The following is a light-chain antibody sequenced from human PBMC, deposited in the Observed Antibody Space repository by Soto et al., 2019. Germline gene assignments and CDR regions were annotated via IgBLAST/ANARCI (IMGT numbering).Light chain of an antibody. CDR2: GAS. V-gene: IGKV3-15*01. J-gene: IGKJ3*01. Sequence: IVVTQSPATLSLSPGERATLSCRASHSVNSNLAWYQQKPGQAPRLLIYGASTRATGIPARFSGSGSGTEFNLTISSLQSEDFAIYYCQQYNKWPPFNFCPGTKVDI. CDR3: QQYNKWPPFN. CDR1: HSVNSN.